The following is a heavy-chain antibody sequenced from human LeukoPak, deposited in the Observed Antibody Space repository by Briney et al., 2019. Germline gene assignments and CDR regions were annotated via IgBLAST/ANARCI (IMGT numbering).Heavy chain of an antibody. D-gene: IGHD3-3*01. J-gene: IGHJ4*02. V-gene: IGHV3-30-3*01. CDR2: ISYDGSNE. CDR1: GFTFSDYA. CDR3: ARGAPRNYDFWSGPFDY. Sequence: PGGSLRLSCAASGFTFSDYAMHWVRQAPGKGLEWVAVISYDGSNECYAGSVKGRFTISRDNSENTLYLQMNSLRGEDTAVYFCARGAPRNYDFWSGPFDYWGQGSLVTVSS.